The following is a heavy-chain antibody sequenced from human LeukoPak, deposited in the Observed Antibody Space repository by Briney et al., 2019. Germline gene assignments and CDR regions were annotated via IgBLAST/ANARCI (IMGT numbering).Heavy chain of an antibody. D-gene: IGHD1-26*01. Sequence: GASVKVSCKASGYTFTGYYMHWVRQAPGQGLEWMGWINPNSGGTNYAQKFQGRVTMTRDTSISTAYMELSRLRSDDTAVYYCARDLVRAEGASYYFDYWGQGTLVTVSS. CDR3: ARDLVRAEGASYYFDY. CDR1: GYTFTGYY. V-gene: IGHV1-2*02. J-gene: IGHJ4*02. CDR2: INPNSGGT.